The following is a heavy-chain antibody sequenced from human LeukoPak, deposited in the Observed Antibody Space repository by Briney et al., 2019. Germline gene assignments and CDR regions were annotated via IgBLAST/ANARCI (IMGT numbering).Heavy chain of an antibody. D-gene: IGHD2-2*02. CDR2: IDSNGRTI. Sequence: GVSLRLSCAASGFTFSSYWMHWVRQAPGKGLVWVSRIDSNGRTINYADSVKGRFTISRDNANSMLYLQMNSLRAEDTAVYYCARERAYCSSTSCYTDYYYGMDVWGQGTTVTVSS. V-gene: IGHV3-74*01. CDR1: GFTFSSYW. CDR3: ARERAYCSSTSCYTDYYYGMDV. J-gene: IGHJ6*02.